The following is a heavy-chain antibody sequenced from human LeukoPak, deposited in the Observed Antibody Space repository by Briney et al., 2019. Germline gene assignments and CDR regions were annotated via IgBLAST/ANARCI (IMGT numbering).Heavy chain of an antibody. J-gene: IGHJ6*03. CDR3: ARERVPYYYDSSGYYYPRGDYYYMDV. V-gene: IGHV4-61*01. CDR1: GGSISSGSYY. Sequence: SETLSLTCTVSGGSISSGSYYWSWIRQPPGKGLEWIGYIYYSGSTNYNPSLKSRVTISVDTSKNQFSLKLSSVTAADTAVYYCARERVPYYYDSSGYYYPRGDYYYMDVWGKGTTVTVSS. D-gene: IGHD3-22*01. CDR2: IYYSGST.